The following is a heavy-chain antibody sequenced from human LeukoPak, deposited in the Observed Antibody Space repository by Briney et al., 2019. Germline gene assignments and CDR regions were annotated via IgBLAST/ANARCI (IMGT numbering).Heavy chain of an antibody. Sequence: GGSLRLSCAASGFTVSSNYMSWVRQAPGKGLEWVSVIYSGGSIYYADSVKGRFTISRDNSKNTLYLQMNSLRAEDTAVYYCARIEYGSSFYFDYWGQGTLITVSS. CDR3: ARIEYGSSFYFDY. CDR1: GFTVSSNY. CDR2: IYSGGSI. D-gene: IGHD6-6*01. J-gene: IGHJ4*02. V-gene: IGHV3-66*02.